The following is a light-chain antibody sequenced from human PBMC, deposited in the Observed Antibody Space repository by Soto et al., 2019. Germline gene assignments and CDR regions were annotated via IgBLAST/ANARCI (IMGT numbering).Light chain of an antibody. V-gene: IGKV1-33*01. Sequence: DIQMTQSPSSLSASVGDEVTITCQASRDVGTFLNWYQQKPGEAPNLLIYDATNLQTGFPSRFSGSGTGTDFTLTISSLQPEDIATYYCQHYDKLPEFTFGPGTKVDIK. J-gene: IGKJ3*01. CDR1: RDVGTF. CDR3: QHYDKLPEFT. CDR2: DAT.